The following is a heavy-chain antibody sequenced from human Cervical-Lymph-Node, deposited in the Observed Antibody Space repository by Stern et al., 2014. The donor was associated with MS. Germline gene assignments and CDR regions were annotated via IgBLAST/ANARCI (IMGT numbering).Heavy chain of an antibody. V-gene: IGHV1-46*01. Sequence: QVQLVESGAEVKKPGASVKVSCKASGYSFTSYYLHWVRQAPGQGLEWMGRINPSGGSTSYAQKFQGRVTMTRDTSTSTVYMELSSLRSEDTAVYFCARNQLGETNGQYYFYGMDVWGQGTTVTVSS. J-gene: IGHJ6*02. CDR1: GYSFTSYY. CDR2: INPSGGST. D-gene: IGHD3-16*01. CDR3: ARNQLGETNGQYYFYGMDV.